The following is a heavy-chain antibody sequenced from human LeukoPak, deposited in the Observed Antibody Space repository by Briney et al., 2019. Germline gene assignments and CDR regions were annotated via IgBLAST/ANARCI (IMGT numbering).Heavy chain of an antibody. V-gene: IGHV4-59*01. CDR1: GGSISSYY. CDR3: ARVRGNPSNYYFDY. D-gene: IGHD3-10*01. Sequence: PSETLSFTCTVSGGSISSYYWSWIRQPPGKGLEWIGYIYYSGSTNYNPSLKSRVTISVDTSKNQFSLKLSSVTAADTAVYYCARVRGNPSNYYFDYWGQGTLVTVSS. J-gene: IGHJ4*02. CDR2: IYYSGST.